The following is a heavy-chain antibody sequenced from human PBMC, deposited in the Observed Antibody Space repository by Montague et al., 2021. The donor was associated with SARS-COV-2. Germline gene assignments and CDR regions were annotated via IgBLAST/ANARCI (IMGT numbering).Heavy chain of an antibody. CDR2: TYYRSKWYN. CDR3: ARGQQWLGAVYYYYGMDV. D-gene: IGHD6-19*01. Sequence: CAISGDIVSSNSAAWNWIRQSPSRGLEWLGRTYYRSKWYNDYALSVKSRITINPDTSKNQFSLQLNSVTPEDTAVYYCARGQQWLGAVYYYYGMDVWGQGTTVTVSS. CDR1: GDIVSSNSAA. V-gene: IGHV6-1*01. J-gene: IGHJ6*02.